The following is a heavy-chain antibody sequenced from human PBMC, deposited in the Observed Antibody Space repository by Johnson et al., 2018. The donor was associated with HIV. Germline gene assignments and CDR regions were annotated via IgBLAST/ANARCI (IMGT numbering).Heavy chain of an antibody. D-gene: IGHD3-10*01. CDR2: ISYDGSNK. CDR1: SRYG. CDR3: AKCGDADAFDI. J-gene: IGHJ3*02. V-gene: IGHV3-30*18. Sequence: QVQLVESGGGLVQPGGSLRLSCAASRYGMHWVRQAPGKGLEWVAVISYDGSNKYYADSVKGRFTISRDNSKNTLYLQMNSLRAEDTAVYYCAKCGDADAFDIWGQGTMVTVSS.